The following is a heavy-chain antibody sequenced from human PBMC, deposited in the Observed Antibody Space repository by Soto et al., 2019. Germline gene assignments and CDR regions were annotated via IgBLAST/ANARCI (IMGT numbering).Heavy chain of an antibody. J-gene: IGHJ3*02. V-gene: IGHV3-74*01. CDR1: GFTFSSDW. Sequence: GGSLRLSCAASGFTFSSDWMHWVRQAPGKGLVWVSRINSDGSSTSYADSVKGRFTISRDNAKNTLYLQMNSLRAEDTAVYYCARDRPRITIFGVVTPDAFDIWGQGTMVTVSS. CDR3: ARDRPRITIFGVVTPDAFDI. CDR2: INSDGSST. D-gene: IGHD3-3*01.